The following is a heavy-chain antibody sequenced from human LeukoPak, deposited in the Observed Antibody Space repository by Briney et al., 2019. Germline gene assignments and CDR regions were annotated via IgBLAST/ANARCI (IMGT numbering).Heavy chain of an antibody. J-gene: IGHJ4*02. D-gene: IGHD4/OR15-4a*01. CDR1: GFTFSDYY. Sequence: GGSLRLSCAASGFTFSDYYMSWVRQAPGKGLEWVSFIYSDNTHYSDSVKGRFTISRDNSKNTLYLQMNSLRAEDTAVYYCARRAGAYSHPYDYWGQGTLVTVSS. V-gene: IGHV3-53*01. CDR3: ARRAGAYSHPYDY. CDR2: IYSDNT.